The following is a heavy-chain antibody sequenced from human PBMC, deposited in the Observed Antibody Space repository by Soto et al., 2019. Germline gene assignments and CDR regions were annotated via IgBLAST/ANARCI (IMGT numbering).Heavy chain of an antibody. CDR2: IGTSSSYI. V-gene: IGHV3-21*03. CDR1: GFNFNPYN. CDR3: ARGLERATSKNWFDS. Sequence: EVQLVESGGGLVKPGGSLRLSCVGSGFNFNPYNMNWVRHTPGKGLEWVASIGTSSSYIYYATSVEGRFTVSRDNAKNSLYLQLNGLREEDTGVYYCARGLERATSKNWFDSWGQGTQVTVSS. J-gene: IGHJ5*01. D-gene: IGHD1-1*01.